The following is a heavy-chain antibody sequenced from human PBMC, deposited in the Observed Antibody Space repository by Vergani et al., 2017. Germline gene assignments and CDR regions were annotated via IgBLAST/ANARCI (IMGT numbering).Heavy chain of an antibody. CDR3: AKDLTVFDY. V-gene: IGHV3-48*01. CDR1: GFTFSSYS. Sequence: EVQLVESGGGLVQPGGSLRLSCAASGFTFSSYSMNWVRQAPGKGLEWVSYISSSSSTIYYADSVKGRFTISRDNAKNSLYLQMNSLRAEDTAVYYCAKDLTVFDYWGQGTLVTVSS. J-gene: IGHJ4*02. D-gene: IGHD4-11*01. CDR2: ISSSSSTI.